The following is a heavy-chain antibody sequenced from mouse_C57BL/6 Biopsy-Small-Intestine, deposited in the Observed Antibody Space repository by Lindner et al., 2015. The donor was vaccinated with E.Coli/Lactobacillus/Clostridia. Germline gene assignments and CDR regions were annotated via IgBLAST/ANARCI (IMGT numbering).Heavy chain of an antibody. CDR2: IHPSDSDT. D-gene: IGHD1-1*01. CDR3: AIRYYGSRGYFDV. CDR1: GYTFTSYW. J-gene: IGHJ1*03. Sequence: VQLQESGAELVKPGASVKVSCKASGYTFTSYWMHWVKQRPGQGLEWIGRIHPSDSDTNYNQEFKGKATLTVDKSSSTAYMQLSSLTSEDSAVYYCAIRYYGSRGYFDVWGTGTTVTVSS. V-gene: IGHV1-74*01.